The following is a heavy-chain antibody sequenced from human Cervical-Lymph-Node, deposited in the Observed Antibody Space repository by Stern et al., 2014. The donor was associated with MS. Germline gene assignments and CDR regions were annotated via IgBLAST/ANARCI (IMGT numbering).Heavy chain of an antibody. J-gene: IGHJ4*02. Sequence: EVQLVQSGAEVKKPGESLKISCKLSGYSFTIYYIAWVRQMPGKGLELMGVIDPYDLDPTYSPSFQGQVTISADKSIATAYLQWSSLRASDTAMYYCARHVQGFDYWGQGTLVTVSS. CDR1: GYSFTIYY. CDR3: ARHVQGFDY. V-gene: IGHV5-51*01. CDR2: IDPYDLDP.